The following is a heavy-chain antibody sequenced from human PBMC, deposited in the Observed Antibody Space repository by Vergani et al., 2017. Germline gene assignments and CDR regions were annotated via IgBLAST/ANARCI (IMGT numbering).Heavy chain of an antibody. CDR1: GFSFTTYA. CDR2: INTNGDYT. V-gene: IGHV3-23*04. Sequence: EVRLVESGGGLVKPGGSLRLSCAASGFSFTTYAMSWVRQAPGKGLEWVSTINTNGDYTRYGDSVKGRFTISRDNSKCTLYLQMNSLRAEDTAIYYCAKGGWNYWFDYWGQGTLVIVS. CDR3: AKGGWNYWFDY. J-gene: IGHJ5*01. D-gene: IGHD1-1*01.